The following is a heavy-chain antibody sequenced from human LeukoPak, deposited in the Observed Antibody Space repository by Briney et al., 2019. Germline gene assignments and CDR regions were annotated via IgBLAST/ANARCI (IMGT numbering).Heavy chain of an antibody. CDR1: GFTFSSYS. CDR2: ISSSSSYI. CDR3: TITPGAVGATMGHY. Sequence: PGGSLRLSCAASGFTFSSYSMNWVRQAPGKGLEWVSSISSSSSYIYYADSVKGRFTISRDNAKNSLYLQMNSLKTEDTAVYYCTITPGAVGATMGHYWGQGTLVTVSS. D-gene: IGHD1-26*01. J-gene: IGHJ4*02. V-gene: IGHV3-21*04.